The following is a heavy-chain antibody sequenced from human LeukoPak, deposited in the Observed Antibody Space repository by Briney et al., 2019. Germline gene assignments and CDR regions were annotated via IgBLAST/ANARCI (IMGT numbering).Heavy chain of an antibody. Sequence: ASVKVSCKASGYTFTSYYMHWVRQAPGQGLEWMVIINPSGGSTSYAQKFQGRVTMTRDTSTSTVYMELSSLRSEDTAVYYCARVPLPYSSSWYYFDYWGQGTLVTVSS. J-gene: IGHJ4*02. CDR2: INPSGGST. CDR1: GYTFTSYY. D-gene: IGHD6-13*01. V-gene: IGHV1-46*01. CDR3: ARVPLPYSSSWYYFDY.